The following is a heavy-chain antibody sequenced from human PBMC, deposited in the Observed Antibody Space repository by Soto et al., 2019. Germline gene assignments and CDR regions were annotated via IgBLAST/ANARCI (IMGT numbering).Heavy chain of an antibody. D-gene: IGHD4-17*01. CDR1: GFSVTSNY. V-gene: IGHV3-53*05. CDR2: MYSNGHT. Sequence: EVQLVETGGGLIQPGESLRLSCVASGFSVTSNYMTWVRQAPGKGPEWVSVMYSNGHTYYADSVEGRFTISRDRSSNTLYLQMTSLRREDTAVYYCARESGSPVTYHYSYGMDVWGQGTTVTVSS. CDR3: ARESGSPVTYHYSYGMDV. J-gene: IGHJ6*02.